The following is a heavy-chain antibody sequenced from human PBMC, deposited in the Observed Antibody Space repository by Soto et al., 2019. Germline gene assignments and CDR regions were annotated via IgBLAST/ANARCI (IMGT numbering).Heavy chain of an antibody. Sequence: QVQLEESGGGVVQPGRSLRLSCAASGFTFNSYGMHWVRQAPGKGLEWVAVISYDGSDKYYSDSVKGRFTIARDNSKNTLYLQMNSLRIEDTAMFYCARRTSSTLNSFYGMDVWGQGTTVTVSS. CDR3: ARRTSSTLNSFYGMDV. D-gene: IGHD6-6*01. V-gene: IGHV3-30*03. CDR2: ISYDGSDK. CDR1: GFTFNSYG. J-gene: IGHJ6*02.